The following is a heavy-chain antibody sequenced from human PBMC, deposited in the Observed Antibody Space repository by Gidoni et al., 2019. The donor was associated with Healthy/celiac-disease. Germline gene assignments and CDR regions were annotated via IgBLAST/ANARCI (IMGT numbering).Heavy chain of an antibody. V-gene: IGHV3-23*01. CDR1: GFTFSSYA. D-gene: IGHD5-18*01. CDR3: AKSGRGGPAMVTGFDY. J-gene: IGHJ4*02. Sequence: EVQLLESGGGLVQPGGSLRLSCAASGFTFSSYAMSWVRQAPGKGLEWVSAISGRGGSTYYADSVKGRFTISRDNSKNTLYLQMNSLRAEDTAVYYCAKSGRGGPAMVTGFDYWGQGTLVTVSS. CDR2: ISGRGGST.